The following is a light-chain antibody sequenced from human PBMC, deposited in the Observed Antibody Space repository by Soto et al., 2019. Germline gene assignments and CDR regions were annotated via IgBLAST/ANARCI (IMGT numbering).Light chain of an antibody. CDR3: SSCTTSNTLV. Sequence: QSVLTQPASVSGSPGQSITISCTGTSSDVGAYNYVSWYQQHPGKAPKLMIYEVSYRPSGVSNRLSGSKPGNTASLTISGLQAEDEADYYCSSCTTSNTLVFGTGTKVTVL. CDR1: SSDVGAYNY. V-gene: IGLV2-14*01. J-gene: IGLJ1*01. CDR2: EVS.